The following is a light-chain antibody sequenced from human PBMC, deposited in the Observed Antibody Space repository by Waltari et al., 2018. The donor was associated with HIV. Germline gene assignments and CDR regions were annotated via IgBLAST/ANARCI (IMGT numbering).Light chain of an antibody. J-gene: IGLJ1*01. Sequence: QSVVTQPPSVPGAPGPRVTIPCPGNSSNIGAHYYFPWYQHLPGTAPKLLIYANSNRPSGVPDRFSGSKSGTSASLAITGLQAEDEADYFCQSYDSSLGASFFGTGTMVTVL. CDR1: SSNIGAHYY. CDR3: QSYDSSLGASF. CDR2: ANS. V-gene: IGLV1-40*01.